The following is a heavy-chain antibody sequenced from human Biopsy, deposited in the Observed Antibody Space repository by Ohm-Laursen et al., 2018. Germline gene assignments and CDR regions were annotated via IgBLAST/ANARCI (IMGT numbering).Heavy chain of an antibody. CDR1: GVTVTSYA. CDR2: IIPFTGVT. D-gene: IGHD1-26*01. Sequence: SVKASCKASGVTVTSYAISWVRQAPGQGLEWMGRIIPFTGVTNYAQNFQGKVTISADKSPPTVYVELSTLKPDDTAVYYCATDARWDPSLDAFHVWGQGTQVTVS. V-gene: IGHV1-69*04. J-gene: IGHJ3*01. CDR3: ATDARWDPSLDAFHV.